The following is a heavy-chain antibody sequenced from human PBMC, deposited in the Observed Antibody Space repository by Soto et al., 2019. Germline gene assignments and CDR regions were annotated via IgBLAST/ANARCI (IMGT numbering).Heavy chain of an antibody. V-gene: IGHV5-51*01. D-gene: IGHD3-22*01. CDR2: IYPGGSDT. CDR3: ARGYYYDSSGYSKYWFDP. Sequence: GESLKISCKGSGYSFTSYWIGWVRQMPGKGLEWMGIIYPGGSDTRYSPSFQGQVTISADKSISTAYLQWSSLKASDTAMYYCARGYYYDSSGYSKYWFDPWGQGTLVTVSS. CDR1: GYSFTSYW. J-gene: IGHJ5*02.